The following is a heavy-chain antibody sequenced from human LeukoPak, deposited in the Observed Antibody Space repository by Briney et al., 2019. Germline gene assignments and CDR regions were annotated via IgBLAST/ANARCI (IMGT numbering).Heavy chain of an antibody. V-gene: IGHV3-30*18. CDR2: ISYDGSNK. J-gene: IGHJ5*02. CDR1: GFTFSSYG. CDR3: AKDSSSSGKNNWFDP. Sequence: GGSLRLSCAASGFTFSSYGMHWVRQAPGKGLEWVAVISYDGSNKYYADSVKGRFTISRDNAKNSLYLQMNSLRPEDTALYYCAKDSSSSGKNNWFDPWGQGTLVTVSS. D-gene: IGHD6-19*01.